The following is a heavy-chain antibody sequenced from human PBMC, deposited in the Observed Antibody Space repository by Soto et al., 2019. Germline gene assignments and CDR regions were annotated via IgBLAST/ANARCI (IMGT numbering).Heavy chain of an antibody. D-gene: IGHD5-12*01. V-gene: IGHV4-59*08. J-gene: IGHJ4*02. Sequence: PSGTLSLTCTVAGGSISSYYWSWIRQPPGKGLEWIGYIYYSGSTNYNPSLKSRVTISVDTSKNQFSLKLSSVTAADTAVYYCARYSGYDGAFDYWGQGTLVTVSS. CDR2: IYYSGST. CDR3: ARYSGYDGAFDY. CDR1: GGSISSYY.